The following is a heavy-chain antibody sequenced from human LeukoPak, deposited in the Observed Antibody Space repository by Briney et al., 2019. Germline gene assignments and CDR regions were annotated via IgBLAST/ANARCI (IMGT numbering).Heavy chain of an antibody. Sequence: SETLSLTCTVSGGSISSSSYYWGWIRQPPGKGLEWIGSIYYSGSTYYNPSLKSRVTISVDTSKNQFSLKLSSVTAADTAVYYCARGSAAILLDFDYWGQGTLVTVSS. J-gene: IGHJ4*02. V-gene: IGHV4-39*07. CDR1: GGSISSSSYY. D-gene: IGHD2-2*02. CDR3: ARGSAAILLDFDY. CDR2: IYYSGST.